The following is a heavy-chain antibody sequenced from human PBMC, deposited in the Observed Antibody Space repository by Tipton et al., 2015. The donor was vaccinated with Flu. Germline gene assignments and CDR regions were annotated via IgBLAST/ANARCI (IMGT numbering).Heavy chain of an antibody. CDR3: ARDRSPGLERLDYYYMDV. CDR1: GGTFDTYS. V-gene: IGHV1-69*01. Sequence: QLVQSGAEVKKPGSSVKVPCKASGGTFDTYSITWVRQAPGQGLEWMGGVNPFFGPPKYAQKFQDRVTITADDSTSTAYMELSGLRSDDTAVYYCARDRSPGLERLDYYYMDVWGKGTTVIVSS. J-gene: IGHJ6*03. CDR2: VNPFFGPP.